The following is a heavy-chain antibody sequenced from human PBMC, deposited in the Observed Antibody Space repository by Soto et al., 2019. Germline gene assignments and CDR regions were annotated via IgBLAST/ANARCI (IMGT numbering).Heavy chain of an antibody. D-gene: IGHD2-2*01. CDR2: IRSKANSYAT. Sequence: GGSLRLSCAASGFTFRGSAMHGVRQSSGKGLEWVGRIRSKANSYATAYAASVKGRFTISRDDSKNMAYLQMNSLKTEDTAVYYCARPYSTTTSCYIDVWGQGTTVTVSS. CDR1: GFTFRGSA. V-gene: IGHV3-73*01. J-gene: IGHJ6*02. CDR3: ARPYSTTTSCYIDV.